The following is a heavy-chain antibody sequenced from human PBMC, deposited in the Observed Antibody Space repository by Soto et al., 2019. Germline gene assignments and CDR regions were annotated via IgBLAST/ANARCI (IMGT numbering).Heavy chain of an antibody. CDR3: AKGPHTNVGWPYYFES. CDR2: SSPRGDTI. D-gene: IGHD6-19*01. V-gene: IGHV3-48*02. Sequence: GGSLRLSCVASGFSLANYPMNWVRQTPGKGLEWISYSSPRGDTIYYADSVEGRFTSSRDNARNSLSLHMSSLRDEDSALYYCAKGPHTNVGWPYYFESWGQGVPVTVSS. J-gene: IGHJ4*02. CDR1: GFSLANYP.